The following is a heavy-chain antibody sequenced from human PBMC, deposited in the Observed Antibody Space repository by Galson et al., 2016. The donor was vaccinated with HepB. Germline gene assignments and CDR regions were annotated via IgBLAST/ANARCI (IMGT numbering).Heavy chain of an antibody. Sequence: SLRLSCAASGFTFSSYAMSWVRQAPGKGLEWVSGISGSGVTTYYADSVKGRFTISRDNSKNTLYLHVDSLRAEDTAVFYCAKDIRLVRPVYFDCWGQGTQATVSS. D-gene: IGHD1-14*01. V-gene: IGHV3-23*01. J-gene: IGHJ4*02. CDR2: ISGSGVTT. CDR1: GFTFSSYA. CDR3: AKDIRLVRPVYFDC.